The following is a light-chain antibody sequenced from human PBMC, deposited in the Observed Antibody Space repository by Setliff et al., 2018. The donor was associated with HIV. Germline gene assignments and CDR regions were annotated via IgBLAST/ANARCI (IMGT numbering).Light chain of an antibody. J-gene: IGLJ1*01. Sequence: QSALAQPPSASGTPGQTVIISCSGSSSNIGSTSVNWYQHLPGTAPKLLIYSNNQRPSGVPDRFSASKSGTSASLAISGLRSADEAGYYCGAWDDSLNGHFVFGTGTKVTVL. V-gene: IGLV1-44*01. CDR1: SSNIGSTS. CDR3: GAWDDSLNGHFV. CDR2: SNN.